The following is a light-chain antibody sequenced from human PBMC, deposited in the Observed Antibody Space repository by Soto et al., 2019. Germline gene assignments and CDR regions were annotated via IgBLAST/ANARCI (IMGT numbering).Light chain of an antibody. V-gene: IGLV2-8*01. CDR1: ASDVGVYNY. J-gene: IGLJ1*01. CDR3: SSYAGSSTLYV. CDR2: EVT. Sequence: QSALTQPPSASGSLGQSVTISCTGTASDVGVYNYVSWYQQHPGKAPKLMIYEVTKRPSGVPDRFSGSESGNTASLTVSGLQAEDEADYYCSSYAGSSTLYVFGTGTKVTVL.